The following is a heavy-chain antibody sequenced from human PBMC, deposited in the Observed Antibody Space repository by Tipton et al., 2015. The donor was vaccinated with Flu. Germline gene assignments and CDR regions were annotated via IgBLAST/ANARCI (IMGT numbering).Heavy chain of an antibody. CDR3: ARKGGSYSYQP. CDR2: VSYSGIT. V-gene: IGHV4-59*13. Sequence: TLSLTCTVSGGSISSYYWSWLRQAPGKGLEWIGFVSYSGITNYNPSLKGRVTMSLDASKNHFSLSLSSATAADTAVYYCARKGGSYSYQPWGQGTLATVSS. D-gene: IGHD3-10*01. J-gene: IGHJ1*01. CDR1: GGSISSYY.